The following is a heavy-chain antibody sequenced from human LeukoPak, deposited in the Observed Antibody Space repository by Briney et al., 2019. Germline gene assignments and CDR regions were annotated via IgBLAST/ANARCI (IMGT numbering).Heavy chain of an antibody. CDR2: IYYSGST. D-gene: IGHD1-1*01. V-gene: IGHV4-59*01. CDR3: ARDQGSWNYYYYMDV. CDR1: GGSISSFY. Sequence: SETPSLTCTVSGGSISSFYWSWIRQAPVKGLEWIGDIYYSGSTSYNPPLKSRVTISVDTSKNQFSLKLSSVTAADTAVYYCARDQGSWNYYYYMDVWGKGTTVTVSS. J-gene: IGHJ6*03.